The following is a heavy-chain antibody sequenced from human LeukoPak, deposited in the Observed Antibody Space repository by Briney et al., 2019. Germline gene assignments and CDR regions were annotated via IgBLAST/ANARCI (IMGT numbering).Heavy chain of an antibody. CDR2: IYSSGST. Sequence: LSCAASGFTFSNFGLNWIRQPPGKGLEWIGYIYSSGSTDYNPSLKSRVTISVDTSRNQFSLNLTSVTAADTAVYYCARDQDTFWFDPWGQGTLVTVSS. J-gene: IGHJ5*02. CDR1: GFTFSNFG. D-gene: IGHD5-18*01. CDR3: ARDQDTFWFDP. V-gene: IGHV4-59*01.